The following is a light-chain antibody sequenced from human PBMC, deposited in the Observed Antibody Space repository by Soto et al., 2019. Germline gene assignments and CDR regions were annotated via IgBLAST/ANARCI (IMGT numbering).Light chain of an antibody. V-gene: IGKV3-20*01. CDR2: LAS. Sequence: IGLTQSPGILSLSPGEGATLSCRASQSVSSSNLAWYQQKPGQAPRLLIYLASSRATGIPDRFSGSGFGTDFTLTISSLEPEDFAVYYCQHYGSSWTFGQGTKVDIK. CDR1: QSVSSSN. J-gene: IGKJ1*01. CDR3: QHYGSSWT.